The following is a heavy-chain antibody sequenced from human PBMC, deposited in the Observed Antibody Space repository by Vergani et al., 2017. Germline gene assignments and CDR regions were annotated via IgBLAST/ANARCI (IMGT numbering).Heavy chain of an antibody. D-gene: IGHD3-22*01. Sequence: EVQLVESGGGLVQPGGSLRLSCAAPGFIFSHYWMSWVRQAPGKGLEWVANINQDGSEKYYVDSVKGRFTISRDNAKNSLYLQMNSLRAEDTALYYCARINYYGISGYSLTRWHNWFDPWGQGTLITFSS. J-gene: IGHJ5*02. CDR1: GFIFSHYW. V-gene: IGHV3-7*01. CDR3: ARINYYGISGYSLTRWHNWFDP. CDR2: INQDGSEK.